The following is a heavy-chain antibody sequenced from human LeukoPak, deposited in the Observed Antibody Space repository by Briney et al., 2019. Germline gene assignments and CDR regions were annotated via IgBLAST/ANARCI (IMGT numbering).Heavy chain of an antibody. CDR3: ARAVDLDGMDV. Sequence: SGPVLLKPTATLTLTCTVSGFSLSNARMGVSWIRQPPGKALEWLAHIFSNDEKSYSTSLKSRLTISKDTSKSQVVLTMTNMDPVDTATYYCARAVDLDGMDVWGQGTTVTVSS. CDR1: GFSLSNARMG. J-gene: IGHJ6*02. D-gene: IGHD4-23*01. V-gene: IGHV2-26*01. CDR2: IFSNDEK.